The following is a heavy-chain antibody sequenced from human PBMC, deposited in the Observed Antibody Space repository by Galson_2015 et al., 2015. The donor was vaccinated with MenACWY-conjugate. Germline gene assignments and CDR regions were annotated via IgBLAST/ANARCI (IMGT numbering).Heavy chain of an antibody. Sequence: QSGAEVKKPGEPLKISCTGSGYSFTNYWIAWVRQMPGKGLEWVGLIDPVNSNIRYSPSFQGQVTISADESISTAYLQWSSLKASDTATYYCARHPPGGRGMDVWGRGTTVTVSS. D-gene: IGHD1-26*01. CDR3: ARHPPGGRGMDV. CDR2: IDPVNSNI. J-gene: IGHJ6*02. V-gene: IGHV5-51*01. CDR1: GYSFTNYW.